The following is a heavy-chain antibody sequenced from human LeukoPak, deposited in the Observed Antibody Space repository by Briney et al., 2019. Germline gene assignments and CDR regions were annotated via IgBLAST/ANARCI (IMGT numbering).Heavy chain of an antibody. CDR3: AKEVVYYDSSGYFDY. D-gene: IGHD3-22*01. J-gene: IGHJ4*02. CDR2: IWCDGSNK. V-gene: IGHV3-33*06. Sequence: GGSLRLSCAASGFTFSSYGMHWVRQAPGKGLEWVAVIWCDGSNKYYADSVKGRFTISRDNSKNTLYLQMNSLRAEDTAVYYCAKEVVYYDSSGYFDYWGQGTLVTVSS. CDR1: GFTFSSYG.